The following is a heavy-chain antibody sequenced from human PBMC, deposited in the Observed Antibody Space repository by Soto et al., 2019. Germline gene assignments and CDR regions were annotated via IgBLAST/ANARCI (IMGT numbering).Heavy chain of an antibody. J-gene: IGHJ3*02. CDR1: GGTFSRQA. CDR2: LIPMYGTT. Sequence: SVKVSCKASGGTFSRQAISWVRQAPGQGLEWMGGLIPMYGTTNYAQKFQGRVTITADESTSTVYMELSSLRSEDTAVYYCAKDRGEGHINLGDDLDIWGQGTMVTVSS. V-gene: IGHV1-69*13. CDR3: AKDRGEGHINLGDDLDI. D-gene: IGHD3-10*01.